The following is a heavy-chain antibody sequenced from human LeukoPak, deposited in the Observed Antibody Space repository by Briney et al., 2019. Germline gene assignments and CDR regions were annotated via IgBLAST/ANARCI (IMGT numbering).Heavy chain of an antibody. J-gene: IGHJ4*02. CDR2: IYYSGST. Sequence: PSETLSLTXTVSGGSISSSSYYWGWIRQPPGKGLEWIGRIYYSGSTYYNPSPKSRFTISIDTSKNQFSLKLSAVTAADTAVYDGARRGAEWELPYFDYWGQGTLVTVSS. CDR3: ARRGAEWELPYFDY. V-gene: IGHV4-39*01. CDR1: GGSISSSSYY. D-gene: IGHD1-26*01.